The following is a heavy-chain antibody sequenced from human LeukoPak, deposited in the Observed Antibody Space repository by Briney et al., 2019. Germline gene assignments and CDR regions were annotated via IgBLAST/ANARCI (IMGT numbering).Heavy chain of an antibody. CDR1: GFTFSSYA. Sequence: GGFLRLSCAASGFTFSSYAMHWVRQAPGKGLEWVAVIWYDGSNKYYVDSVKGRFTISRDNSKNTLYLQMNSLRAEDTAVYYCARGGHCSGGRCSGIIGIDSWGQGTLVTVSS. V-gene: IGHV3-33*08. J-gene: IGHJ4*02. CDR2: IWYDGSNK. CDR3: ARGGHCSGGRCSGIIGIDS. D-gene: IGHD2-15*01.